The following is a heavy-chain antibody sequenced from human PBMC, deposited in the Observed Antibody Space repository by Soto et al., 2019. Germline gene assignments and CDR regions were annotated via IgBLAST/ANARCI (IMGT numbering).Heavy chain of an antibody. CDR3: ARSIAAAKYYFDY. CDR2: INPNSGGT. Sequence: ASVKVSCKASGYTFTGYYMHWVRQAPGQGLEWMGWINPNSGGTNYAQKFQGWVTMTRDTSISTAYMELSRLRSDDTAVYYCARSIAAAKYYFDYWGQGTLVTVSS. D-gene: IGHD6-13*01. V-gene: IGHV1-2*04. J-gene: IGHJ4*02. CDR1: GYTFTGYY.